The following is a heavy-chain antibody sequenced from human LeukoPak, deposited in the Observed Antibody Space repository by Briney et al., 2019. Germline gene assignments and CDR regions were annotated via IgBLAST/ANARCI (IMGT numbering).Heavy chain of an antibody. CDR3: VRAPAPIKYNLDY. J-gene: IGHJ4*02. D-gene: IGHD1-14*01. V-gene: IGHV1-2*02. CDR2: ISPNSGAT. Sequence: ASVKVSCKASGYSFTSYYMHWVRQAPGQGLEWMGRISPNSGATSYAQKFQGRVTLTKDTSISTAYMELSSLTSDDTAVYYCVRAPAPIKYNLDYWGQGTLVTVSS. CDR1: GYSFTSYY.